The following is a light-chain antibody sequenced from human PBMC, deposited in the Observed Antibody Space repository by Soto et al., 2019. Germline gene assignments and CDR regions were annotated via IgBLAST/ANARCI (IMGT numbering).Light chain of an antibody. Sequence: IVMTQSPATLSLSPGERATLSCRASQSVSTNVAWFQQKPGQSPRLLIHAASTRATGVPARFSGTRSGTEVTLTISSLQSEDFAVYYYQQYDNWSMYTFGQGTKLEI. J-gene: IGKJ2*01. CDR2: AAS. CDR1: QSVSTN. V-gene: IGKV3-15*01. CDR3: QQYDNWSMYT.